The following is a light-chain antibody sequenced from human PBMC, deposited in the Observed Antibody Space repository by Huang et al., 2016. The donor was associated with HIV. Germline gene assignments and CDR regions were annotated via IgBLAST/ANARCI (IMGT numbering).Light chain of an antibody. Sequence: RATINCKSSQSLLYSSNNKNYLAWYQQKPGQPPKLLIYWASTRESGVHDRFSGSGSETDFTLTISSLQAEDVAVYYCHQYYATGTFGQGTKVEI. CDR2: WAS. CDR3: HQYYATGT. CDR1: QSLLYSSNNKNY. V-gene: IGKV4-1*01. J-gene: IGKJ1*01.